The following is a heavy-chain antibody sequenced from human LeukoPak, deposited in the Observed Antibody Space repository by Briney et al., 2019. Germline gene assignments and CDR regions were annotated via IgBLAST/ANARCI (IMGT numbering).Heavy chain of an antibody. J-gene: IGHJ6*03. V-gene: IGHV3-43D*03. CDR3: SRERRGFYMDV. D-gene: IGHD3-10*01. CDR2: ISWNGGTT. CDR1: GFTLEGYA. Sequence: QPGGSRRLSCVASGFTLEGYAMHWVRHAPGKGLGWVSLISWNGGTTYYADSVKGRFTISRDNSKNSLYLQMNSLRAEDTALYYCSRERRGFYMDVWGKGTTVTVSS.